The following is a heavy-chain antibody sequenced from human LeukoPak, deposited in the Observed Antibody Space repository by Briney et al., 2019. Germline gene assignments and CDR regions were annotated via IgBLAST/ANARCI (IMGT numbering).Heavy chain of an antibody. V-gene: IGHV3-30-3*01. D-gene: IGHD6-6*01. CDR2: ISYDGSNK. Sequence: GRSLRLSCAASGFTFSSYAMHWVRQAPGKGLEWVAVISYDGSNKYYADSVKGRFTISRDNSKNTLYLQMNSLRAEDTAVYYCARDRIAAGRDAFDIWGQGTMVTVSS. J-gene: IGHJ3*02. CDR1: GFTFSSYA. CDR3: ARDRIAAGRDAFDI.